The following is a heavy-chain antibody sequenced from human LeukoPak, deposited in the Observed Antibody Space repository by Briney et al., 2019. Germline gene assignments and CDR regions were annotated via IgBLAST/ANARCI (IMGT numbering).Heavy chain of an antibody. V-gene: IGHV3-48*04. CDR2: ISSSSSTI. J-gene: IGHJ4*02. Sequence: GGSLRLSCAASGFTFSSYGMHWVRQAPGKGLEWVSYISSSSSTIYYADSVKGRFTISRDNAKNSLYLQMNSLRAEDTAVYYCARGSPYYYDSSGTDGYWGQGTLVTVSS. D-gene: IGHD3-22*01. CDR1: GFTFSSYG. CDR3: ARGSPYYYDSSGTDGY.